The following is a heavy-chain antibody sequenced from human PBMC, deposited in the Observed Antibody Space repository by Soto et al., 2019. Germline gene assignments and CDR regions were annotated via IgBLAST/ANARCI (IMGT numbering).Heavy chain of an antibody. Sequence: EVQLVESGGGLVQPGGSLRLSCAASGFTFSDHYMDWVSQAPGKGLEWVGRTRNKANSYTTDYAASVKGRLTISRDASKNSVFLQIHSLKTEDTAVYYCATCSGGSCYSRAFDYWGQGTLVTVSS. CDR3: ATCSGGSCYSRAFDY. D-gene: IGHD2-15*01. CDR2: TRNKANSYTT. V-gene: IGHV3-72*01. J-gene: IGHJ4*02. CDR1: GFTFSDHY.